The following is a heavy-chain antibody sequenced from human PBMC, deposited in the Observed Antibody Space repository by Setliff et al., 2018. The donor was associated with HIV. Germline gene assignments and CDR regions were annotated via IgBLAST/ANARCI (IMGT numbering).Heavy chain of an antibody. D-gene: IGHD2-15*01. V-gene: IGHV4-59*01. CDR2: IYYSGGT. CDR1: GGSISSYY. CDR3: ARPSIGLHAFDI. J-gene: IGHJ3*02. Sequence: SETLSLTCNVSGGSISSYYWNWIRQPPGKGLEWIGYIYYSGGTNYNPSLKSRVTISVDTSKNQFSLNLNSVTAEDTAVYYCARPSIGLHAFDIWGQGTMVTVSS.